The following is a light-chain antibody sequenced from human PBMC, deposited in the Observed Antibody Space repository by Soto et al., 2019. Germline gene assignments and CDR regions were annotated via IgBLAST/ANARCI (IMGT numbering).Light chain of an antibody. Sequence: DIQMTQSPSSLSASVGDRVTITCRASQSISSYLNWYQQKPGKAPKLLIYAASSLQSGVPSRFSGSGSGTDFTLTISSLQPEDFATYYCQQSYSTRPLTFGGGTKVDI. CDR3: QQSYSTRPLT. CDR2: AAS. V-gene: IGKV1-39*01. J-gene: IGKJ4*01. CDR1: QSISSY.